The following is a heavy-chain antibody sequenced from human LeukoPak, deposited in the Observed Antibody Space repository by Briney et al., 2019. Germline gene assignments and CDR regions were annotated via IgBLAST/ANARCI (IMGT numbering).Heavy chain of an antibody. CDR3: VRDRGRKYQLQYWYFDP. CDR1: GGSFSGYY. J-gene: IGHJ2*01. CDR2: INHSGST. Sequence: SETLSLTCAVYGGSFSGYYWSWIRQPPGKGLEWIGEINHSGSTYYNPSLKSRVTISVDTSKNQFSLKLSSVTAADTAVYYCVRDRGRKYQLQYWYFDPWGRGTLVTVSS. D-gene: IGHD2-2*01. V-gene: IGHV4-34*09.